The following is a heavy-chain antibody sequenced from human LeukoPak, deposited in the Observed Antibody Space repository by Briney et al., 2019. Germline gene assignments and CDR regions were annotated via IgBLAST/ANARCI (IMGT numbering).Heavy chain of an antibody. V-gene: IGHV3-23*01. CDR2: ITASGDNT. CDR3: ATGYQYYDYYYMDV. J-gene: IGHJ6*03. D-gene: IGHD6-25*01. CDR1: GFTFSTYL. Sequence: PGGSLRLSCAASGFTFSTYLMHWVRQAPGKGLERVSGITASGDNTYYADSVKGRFNISRDNSKSTLYLQMNSLRAEDTAVYYCATGYQYYDYYYMDVWSKGTTVTISS.